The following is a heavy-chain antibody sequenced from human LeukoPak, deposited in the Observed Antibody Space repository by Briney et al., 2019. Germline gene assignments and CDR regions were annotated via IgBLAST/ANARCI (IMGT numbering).Heavy chain of an antibody. CDR2: IYSGGDT. Sequence: RGSLRLSCAAYEFTVNTNYMTWVRQAPGKGLEWVSVIYSGGDTYYADSVKARSLISRDNSKNPLNLQMNSLRADDTALYYCARTSWGMFGLDYWGQGGLVSVSS. CDR3: ARTSWGMFGLDY. J-gene: IGHJ4*02. CDR1: EFTVNTNY. V-gene: IGHV3-53*01. D-gene: IGHD3-10*02.